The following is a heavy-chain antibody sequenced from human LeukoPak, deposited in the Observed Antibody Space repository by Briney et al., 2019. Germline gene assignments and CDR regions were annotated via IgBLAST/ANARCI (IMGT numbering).Heavy chain of an antibody. Sequence: RGSLRLSCAASGFTFSSYGMHWVRQAPGKGLEWVAVISYDGSNKYYADSVKGRFTISRDNSKNTLYLQMNSLRAEDTAVYYCAKILGGSSWYRAWVGYYYGMDVWGQGTTVTVSS. J-gene: IGHJ6*02. CDR3: AKILGGSSWYRAWVGYYYGMDV. D-gene: IGHD6-13*01. V-gene: IGHV3-30*18. CDR2: ISYDGSNK. CDR1: GFTFSSYG.